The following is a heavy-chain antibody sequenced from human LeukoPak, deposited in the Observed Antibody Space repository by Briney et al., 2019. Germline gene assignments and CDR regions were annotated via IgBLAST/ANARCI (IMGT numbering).Heavy chain of an antibody. D-gene: IGHD5-24*01. V-gene: IGHV3-48*04. CDR2: ISSSGSTI. Sequence: GGSLRLSCVASGFTFSRYWMHWVRQAPGKGLEWVSYISSSGSTIYYADSVKGRFTISRDNAKNSLHLQMNSLRAEDTAVYYCARVLLADGYKEMAVVGYFDYWGQGTLVTVSS. J-gene: IGHJ4*02. CDR3: ARVLLADGYKEMAVVGYFDY. CDR1: GFTFSRYW.